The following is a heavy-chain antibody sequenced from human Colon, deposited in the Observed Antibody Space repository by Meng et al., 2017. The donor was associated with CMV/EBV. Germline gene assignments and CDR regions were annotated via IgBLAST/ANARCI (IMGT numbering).Heavy chain of an antibody. Sequence: GSLRLSCTVSGDSINSYYWNWIRQPPGKGLEWIGYIYYSGTNYKPSLKSRVTISVDTSKNHFSLKLSSVTAADTAVYYCARFDFWSGYPLDYRGQGMLVTVSS. CDR2: IYYSGT. J-gene: IGHJ4*02. V-gene: IGHV4-59*01. D-gene: IGHD3-3*01. CDR1: GDSINSYY. CDR3: ARFDFWSGYPLDY.